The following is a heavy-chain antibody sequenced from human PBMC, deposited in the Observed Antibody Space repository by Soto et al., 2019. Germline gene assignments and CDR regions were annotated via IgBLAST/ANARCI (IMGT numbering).Heavy chain of an antibody. CDR2: ISPMFGAA. D-gene: IGHD3-16*01. V-gene: IGHV1-69*19. Sequence: QVQLVQSGAEMKKPGSSVKVSCQSSGGTFNTYAMNWVRQAPGQGPEWMGDISPMFGAANYAPKFQGRVTMAADESTGTSYMQLSSLTSEDTALYFCAREVKGHTPSFVYWGEGTLVTVSS. CDR3: AREVKGHTPSFVY. CDR1: GGTFNTYA. J-gene: IGHJ4*02.